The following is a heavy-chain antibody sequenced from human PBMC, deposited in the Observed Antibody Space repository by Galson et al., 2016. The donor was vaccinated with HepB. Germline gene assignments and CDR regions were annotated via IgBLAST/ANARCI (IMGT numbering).Heavy chain of an antibody. J-gene: IGHJ6*02. CDR2: IIPIFDTT. V-gene: IGHV1-69*13. CDR3: ASGVVVTDEVLYYYGMDG. CDR1: GGTLSSYS. D-gene: IGHD3-22*01. Sequence: SVKVSCKASGGTLSSYSISWVRQAPGQGLEWMGDIIPIFDTTDYAQKFQGRVRITADESTSTAYMELSSLRSEDTAVYYCASGVVVTDEVLYYYGMDGWGQGTTVTVSS.